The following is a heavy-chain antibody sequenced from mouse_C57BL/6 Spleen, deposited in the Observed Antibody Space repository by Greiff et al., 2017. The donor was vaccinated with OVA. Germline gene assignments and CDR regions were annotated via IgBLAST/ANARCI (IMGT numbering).Heavy chain of an antibody. CDR3: ARDYYGSRTLDY. D-gene: IGHD1-1*01. CDR1: GYSITSGYY. V-gene: IGHV3-6*01. Sequence: EVKLMESGPGLVKPSQSLSLTCSVTGYSITSGYYWNWIRQFPGNKLEWMGYISYDGSNNYNPSLKNRISITRDTSKNQFFLKLNSVTTEDTATYYCARDYYGSRTLDYWGQGTTLTVSS. CDR2: ISYDGSN. J-gene: IGHJ2*01.